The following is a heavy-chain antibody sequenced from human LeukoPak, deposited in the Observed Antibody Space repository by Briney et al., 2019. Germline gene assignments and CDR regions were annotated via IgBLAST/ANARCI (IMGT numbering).Heavy chain of an antibody. CDR3: ARGTRLPIAVYAFDI. J-gene: IGHJ3*02. CDR2: INHSGST. D-gene: IGHD6-19*01. CDR1: GGSFSGYY. Sequence: ASETLSLTCAVYGGSFSGYYWSWIRQPPGKGLEWIGEINHSGSTNYNPSLKSRVTISVDTSKNQFSLKLSSVTAADTAVYYCARGTRLPIAVYAFDIWGQGTMVTVSS. V-gene: IGHV4-34*01.